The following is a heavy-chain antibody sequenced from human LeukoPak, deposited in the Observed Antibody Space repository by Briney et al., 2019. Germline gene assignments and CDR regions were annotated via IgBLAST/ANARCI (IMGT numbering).Heavy chain of an antibody. CDR3: ATPTMVRGVICFG. V-gene: IGHV1-2*06. CDR1: GYIFTDYY. J-gene: IGHJ4*02. CDR2: INPNSGGT. D-gene: IGHD3-10*01. Sequence: GASVKVSCKASGYIFTDYYMHWVRQAPGQELGWMGRINPNSGGTNYAQKFQGRVTMTRDTSISTAYMELSRLRSDDTAVYYCATPTMVRGVICFGWGQGTLVTVSS.